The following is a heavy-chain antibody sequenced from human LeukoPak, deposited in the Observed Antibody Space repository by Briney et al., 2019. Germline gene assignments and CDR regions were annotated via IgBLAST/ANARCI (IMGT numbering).Heavy chain of an antibody. Sequence: SETLSLTCAVYGGSFSGYYWSWIRQPPGKGLEWIGEINHSGSTNYNPSLKSRVTISVDTSKNQFSLKLSSVTAADTAVYYCARGNYYGSGSYYKRPRYFDYWGQGTLVTVSS. CDR1: GGSFSGYY. V-gene: IGHV4-34*01. D-gene: IGHD3-10*01. CDR3: ARGNYYGSGSYYKRPRYFDY. CDR2: INHSGST. J-gene: IGHJ4*02.